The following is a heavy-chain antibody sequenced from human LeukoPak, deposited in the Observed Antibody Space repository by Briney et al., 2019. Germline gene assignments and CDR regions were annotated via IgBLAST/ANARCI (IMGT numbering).Heavy chain of an antibody. D-gene: IGHD2-2*01. Sequence: ASVKVSCKASGYTFTSYGISWVRQAPGQGLEWIGWISAYNGNTNYAQKLQGRVTMTTDTSTSTAYMELRSLRSDDTAVYYCAREVRRHRYCSSTSCKPYGMDVWGQGTTVTVSS. J-gene: IGHJ6*02. CDR3: AREVRRHRYCSSTSCKPYGMDV. CDR1: GYTFTSYG. V-gene: IGHV1-18*01. CDR2: ISAYNGNT.